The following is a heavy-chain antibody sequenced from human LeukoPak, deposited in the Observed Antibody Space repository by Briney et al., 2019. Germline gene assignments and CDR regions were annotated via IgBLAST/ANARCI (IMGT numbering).Heavy chain of an antibody. Sequence: GGSLRLSCAASGFTFSSYGMHWVRQAPGKGLEWVAVIWYDGTNKYYTDSVKGRFTISRDKSKNTLDLQMNSLRVEDTAVYYCARDPGPTLVRGVISYFDYWGQGTLVTVSS. D-gene: IGHD3-10*01. CDR3: ARDPGPTLVRGVISYFDY. V-gene: IGHV3-33*01. J-gene: IGHJ4*02. CDR2: IWYDGTNK. CDR1: GFTFSSYG.